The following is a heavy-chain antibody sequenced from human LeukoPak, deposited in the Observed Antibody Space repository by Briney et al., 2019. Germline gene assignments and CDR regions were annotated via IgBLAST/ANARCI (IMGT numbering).Heavy chain of an antibody. V-gene: IGHV3-48*03. D-gene: IGHD3-16*02. CDR3: ARASGGVIVTYYFDY. CDR1: GFTFSSYE. Sequence: PGGSLRLSCAASGFTFSSYEMNWVRQAPGKGLEWVSYISSSGSTIYYADSVKGRFTISRDNAKNSLYRQMNSLRAEDTAVYYCARASGGVIVTYYFDYWGQGTLVTVSS. CDR2: ISSSGSTI. J-gene: IGHJ4*02.